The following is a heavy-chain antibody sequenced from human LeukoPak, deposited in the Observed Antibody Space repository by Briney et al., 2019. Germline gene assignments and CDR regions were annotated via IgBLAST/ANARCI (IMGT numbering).Heavy chain of an antibody. V-gene: IGHV4-59*01. Sequence: KPSETLSLTCTVSGGSNSSYYWSWIRQPPGKGLEWIGYIYYSGSTNYNPSLKSRVTISVDTSKNQFSLKLSSVTAADTAVYYCARRKSLWFGEEGPFDPWGQGTLVTVSS. CDR3: ARRKSLWFGEEGPFDP. CDR2: IYYSGST. D-gene: IGHD3-10*01. J-gene: IGHJ5*02. CDR1: GGSNSSYY.